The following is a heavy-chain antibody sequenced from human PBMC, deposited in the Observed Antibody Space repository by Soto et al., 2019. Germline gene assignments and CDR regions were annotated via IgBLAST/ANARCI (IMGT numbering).Heavy chain of an antibody. J-gene: IGHJ4*02. CDR1: GDTFTGYY. V-gene: IGHV1-2*02. Sequence: QVQLVQSGAEVKNPGASVKVSCKTSGDTFTGYYLHWVRQAPGQGLEWMGWLNPHSGDTDYAQTFQGRVTMTRDTTISTAYMELSRLRSHANAFYYCAGGYSTGWYSSVFFDYWGQGTLVNVSS. CDR2: LNPHSGDT. CDR3: AGGYSTGWYSSVFFDY. D-gene: IGHD6-19*01.